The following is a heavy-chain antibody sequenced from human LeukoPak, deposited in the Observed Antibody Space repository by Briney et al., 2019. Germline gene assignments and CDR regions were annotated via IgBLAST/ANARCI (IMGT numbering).Heavy chain of an antibody. CDR3: ARAPITSPFYFDY. J-gene: IGHJ4*02. D-gene: IGHD2-2*01. CDR2: INWSGGST. Sequence: GGSLRLSCTASGFAFDEHGMSWVRQVPGKGLKWVSGINWSGGSTGYADPLRGRCTISRDNAKNSLYLQMDSLRAEDTALYYCARAPITSPFYFDYWGQGTLVTVSS. CDR1: GFAFDEHG. V-gene: IGHV3-20*04.